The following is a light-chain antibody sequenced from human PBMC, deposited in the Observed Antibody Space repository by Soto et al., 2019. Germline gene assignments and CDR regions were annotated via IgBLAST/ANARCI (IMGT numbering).Light chain of an antibody. CDR1: LGISDY. V-gene: IGKV1-16*01. CDR2: DAS. Sequence: DNQITQSPSSLSASVGDRVTISCRASLGISDYLAWYQQTPGKAPKVLISDASRLETGVPSRFSGSGYGTDFTLTITSLQTDDFGTYHCQQYDVHPKTFGQGTRWISN. CDR3: QQYDVHPKT. J-gene: IGKJ1*01.